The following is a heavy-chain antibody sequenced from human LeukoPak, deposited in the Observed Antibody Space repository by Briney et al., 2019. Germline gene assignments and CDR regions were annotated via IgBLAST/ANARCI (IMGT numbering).Heavy chain of an antibody. CDR1: GFTSSTYW. CDR2: INGDGNKI. J-gene: IGHJ4*02. Sequence: TGGSLRLSCAASGFTSSTYWMHWVRQPPGKGLVWVSQINGDGNKIDYADSVKGRFTISRDNAKNTLYLQMNSQRVEDTAIYYCARGNWEPADYWGQGTLVTVSS. CDR3: ARGNWEPADY. V-gene: IGHV3-74*01. D-gene: IGHD1-26*01.